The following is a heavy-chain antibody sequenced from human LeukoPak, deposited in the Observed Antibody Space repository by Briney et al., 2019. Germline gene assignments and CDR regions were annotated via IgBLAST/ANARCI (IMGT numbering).Heavy chain of an antibody. V-gene: IGHV3-21*01. D-gene: IGHD3-16*01. J-gene: IGHJ3*02. CDR2: ISSSSSYI. Sequence: GGSLRLSCAASGFTFSSYSMNWVRQAPGKGLEWVSSISSSSSYIYYADSVKGRFTISRDNAKSSLYLQMNSLRAEDTAVYYCARDQAYDYVWGSYDPGAFDIWGQGTMVTVSS. CDR3: ARDQAYDYVWGSYDPGAFDI. CDR1: GFTFSSYS.